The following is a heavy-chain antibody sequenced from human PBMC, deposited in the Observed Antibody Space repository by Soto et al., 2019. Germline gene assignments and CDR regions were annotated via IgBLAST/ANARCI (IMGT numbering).Heavy chain of an antibody. J-gene: IGHJ5*02. CDR1: GDYFSGNY. V-gene: IGHV4-34*01. CDR2: INYSGGT. CDR3: ARGSLWLDP. Sequence: SETLSLTCAVNGDYFSGNYWTWIRQPPGKGLQWIGEINYSGGTNYNPSLKSRVSMLVDKSKNQFSLKLRSVTAADTAIYSCARGSLWLDPWGQGTLETVSS.